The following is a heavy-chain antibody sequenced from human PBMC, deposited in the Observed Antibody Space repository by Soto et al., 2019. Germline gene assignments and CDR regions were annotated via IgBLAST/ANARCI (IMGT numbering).Heavy chain of an antibody. Sequence: SVKVSCKASGGTFSSYAISWVRQAPVQGLEWMGGIIPIFGTANYAQKFQGRVTITADESTSTAYMELSSLRSEDTAVYYCARGYCSSTSCFPYYYGMDVWGQGTTVTVSS. D-gene: IGHD2-2*01. CDR2: IIPIFGTA. CDR3: ARGYCSSTSCFPYYYGMDV. V-gene: IGHV1-69*13. CDR1: GGTFSSYA. J-gene: IGHJ6*02.